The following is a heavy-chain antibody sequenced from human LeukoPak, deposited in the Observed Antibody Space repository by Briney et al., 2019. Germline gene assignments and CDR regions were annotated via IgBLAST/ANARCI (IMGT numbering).Heavy chain of an antibody. Sequence: SETLSLTCTVSGGSISSYYWSWIRQPPGKGLEWIGYIYYSGSTNYNPSLKSRVTISVDTSKNQFSLKLSSVTAADTAVYYCARGLRPSGFDYWGQGTLVTVSS. D-gene: IGHD4-17*01. CDR3: ARGLRPSGFDY. CDR2: IYYSGST. J-gene: IGHJ4*02. V-gene: IGHV4-59*01. CDR1: GGSISSYY.